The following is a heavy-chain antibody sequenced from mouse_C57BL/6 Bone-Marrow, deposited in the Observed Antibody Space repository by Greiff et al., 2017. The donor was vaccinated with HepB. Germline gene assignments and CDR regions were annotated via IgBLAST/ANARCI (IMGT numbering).Heavy chain of an antibody. V-gene: IGHV5-12*01. CDR2: ISNGGGST. J-gene: IGHJ3*01. CDR1: GFTFSDYY. Sequence: EVKVVESGGGLVQPGGSLKLSCAASGFTFSDYYMYWVRQTPEKRLEWVAYISNGGGSTYYPDTVKGRFTISRDNAKNTLYLQMSRLKSEDTAMYYCARQGLRRAWFAYWGQGTLVTVSA. CDR3: ARQGLRRAWFAY. D-gene: IGHD2-2*01.